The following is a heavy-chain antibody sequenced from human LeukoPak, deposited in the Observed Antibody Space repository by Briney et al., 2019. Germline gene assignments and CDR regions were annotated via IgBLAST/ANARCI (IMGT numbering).Heavy chain of an antibody. J-gene: IGHJ4*02. D-gene: IGHD6-6*01. CDR1: GFTFSHYG. CDR3: ARGRPVDY. Sequence: RPGGSLRLSCAASGFTFSHYGMNWVRQAPGKGLEWVSYITADSSPMFYADSVKGRFTISRDNAKNSVSLQMNSLRDEDTAVYYCARGRPVDYWGQGTLVTVSS. CDR2: ITADSSPM. V-gene: IGHV3-48*02.